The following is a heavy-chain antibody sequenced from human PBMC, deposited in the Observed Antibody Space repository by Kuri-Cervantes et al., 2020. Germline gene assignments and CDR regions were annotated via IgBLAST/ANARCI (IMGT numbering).Heavy chain of an antibody. V-gene: IGHV3-7*01. J-gene: IGHJ6*02. Sequence: GGSLRLSCVVSGLSISTYWMSWVRQAPGKGLEWVASIKQDGSEENYVDSLKGRFSISRDNAKKSLYLQMNSLRAEDTAVYFCARDLVLDSLTGYSIRGVGMDVWGQGTTVTVSS. D-gene: IGHD3-9*01. CDR3: ARDLVLDSLTGYSIRGVGMDV. CDR1: GLSISTYW. CDR2: IKQDGSEE.